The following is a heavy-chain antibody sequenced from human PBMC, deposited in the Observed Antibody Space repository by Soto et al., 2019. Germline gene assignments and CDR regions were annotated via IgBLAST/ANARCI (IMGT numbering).Heavy chain of an antibody. Sequence: PGGSLRLSCAASGFTFSSYSMNWVRQAPGKGLEWVSSISSSSSYIYYADSVKGRFTISRDNAKNSLYLQMNSLRAEDTAVYYCASMTTVTTDYYYYGMDVWGQGTTVTVSS. CDR2: ISSSSSYI. CDR1: GFTFSSYS. D-gene: IGHD4-17*01. CDR3: ASMTTVTTDYYYYGMDV. V-gene: IGHV3-21*01. J-gene: IGHJ6*02.